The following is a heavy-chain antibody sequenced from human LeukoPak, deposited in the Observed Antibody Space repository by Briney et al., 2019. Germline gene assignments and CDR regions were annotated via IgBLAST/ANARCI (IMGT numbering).Heavy chain of an antibody. Sequence: QTGGSLRLSCAASGFTVSSKYMSWVRQPPGKGLVWVSRISSDGSSTSYADSVKGRFTISRDNAENTLYLQMDSLRAEDTAVYYCARDGDCSGGTCYSGLNYWGQGTLVTVSS. V-gene: IGHV3-74*01. CDR1: GFTVSSKY. CDR3: ARDGDCSGGTCYSGLNY. D-gene: IGHD2-15*01. J-gene: IGHJ4*02. CDR2: ISSDGSST.